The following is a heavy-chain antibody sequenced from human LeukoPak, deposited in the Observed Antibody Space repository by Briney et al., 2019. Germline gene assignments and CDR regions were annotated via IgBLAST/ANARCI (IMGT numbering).Heavy chain of an antibody. Sequence: GGSLRLSCAASGFTFSSYGMHWVRQAPGKGLEWVAFIRYDGSNKYYADSVKGRFTISRDNSKNTLYLQMNSLRPEDTAVCYCAKGTHDYGDYGYYFDYWGQGTLVTVSS. J-gene: IGHJ4*02. CDR1: GFTFSSYG. CDR3: AKGTHDYGDYGYYFDY. D-gene: IGHD4-17*01. CDR2: IRYDGSNK. V-gene: IGHV3-30*02.